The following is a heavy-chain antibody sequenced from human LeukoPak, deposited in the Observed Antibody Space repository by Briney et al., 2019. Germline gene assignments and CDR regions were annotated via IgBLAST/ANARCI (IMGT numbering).Heavy chain of an antibody. CDR3: ARHLYSSGWTLNWFDP. Sequence: SETLSLTCAVYGGSFSGFYWSWIRHPPGEGLEWVGEINHSENTNYNPSLKSRVTISVDTSKNQFSLKLSSVTAADTAVYYCARHLYSSGWTLNWFDPWGQGTLVTVSS. V-gene: IGHV4-34*01. D-gene: IGHD6-19*01. CDR2: INHSENT. CDR1: GGSFSGFY. J-gene: IGHJ5*02.